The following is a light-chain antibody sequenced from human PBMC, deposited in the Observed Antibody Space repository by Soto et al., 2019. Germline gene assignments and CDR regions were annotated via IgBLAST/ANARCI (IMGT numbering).Light chain of an antibody. CDR3: QQLNSYPLT. CDR1: QVITND. J-gene: IGKJ5*01. V-gene: IGKV1-17*01. CDR2: AAS. Sequence: IQMTQSPSSLAASVRVRVCITCRASQVITNDLGWYQQKPGKAPKRLIYAASTLQSGVPSRFSGSGSGTEFTLTISSLQPEDVATYYCQQLNSYPLTFGQGTRLEI.